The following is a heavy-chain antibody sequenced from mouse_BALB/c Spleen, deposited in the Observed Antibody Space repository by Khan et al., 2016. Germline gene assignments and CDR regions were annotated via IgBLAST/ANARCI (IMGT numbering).Heavy chain of an antibody. V-gene: IGHV14-3*02. CDR3: AGAPYDYDVGFAY. D-gene: IGHD2-4*01. CDR2: IDPANGNT. Sequence: IQLVQSGAELVKPGASVKLSCTASGFNIKDTYMHWVKQRPEQGLEWIGRIDPANGNTKYDPKFQGKATITADTSSNTAYLQPSSLKSEDTAVYYCAGAPYDYDVGFAYWGQGTLVTVSA. CDR1: GFNIKDTY. J-gene: IGHJ3*01.